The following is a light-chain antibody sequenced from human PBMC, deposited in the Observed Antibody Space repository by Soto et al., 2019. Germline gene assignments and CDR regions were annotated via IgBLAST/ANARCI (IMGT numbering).Light chain of an antibody. V-gene: IGKV1-39*01. CDR1: QSISSY. CDR2: AAS. Sequence: DIQMTQSPSSLSASVGDRVTISCRASQSISSYLNWYQQKPGKAPKLLIYAASSLQSGDPSRFSGSGSGTDLTLTISSLQPEDFATYYCQQSYSTLITFGQGTRLEIK. CDR3: QQSYSTLIT. J-gene: IGKJ5*01.